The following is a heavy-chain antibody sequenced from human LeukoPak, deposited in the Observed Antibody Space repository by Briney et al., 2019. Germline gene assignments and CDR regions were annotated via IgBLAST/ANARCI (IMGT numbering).Heavy chain of an antibody. V-gene: IGHV3-30*04. CDR3: ARALRGVLFDY. CDR2: ISYDGSNK. CDR1: GFTFSSYA. J-gene: IGHJ4*02. Sequence: PGGSLRLSCAASGFTFSSYAMHWVRQAPGKGLEWVAVISYDGSNKYYADSVKGRFTISRDNSKNTLYLQMNSLRAEDAAVYYCARALRGVLFDYWGQGTLATVSS. D-gene: IGHD3-10*01.